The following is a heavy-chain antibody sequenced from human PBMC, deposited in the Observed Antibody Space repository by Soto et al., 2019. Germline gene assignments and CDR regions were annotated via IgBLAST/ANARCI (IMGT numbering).Heavy chain of an antibody. CDR2: IYYSGST. J-gene: IGHJ4*02. Sequence: SETLSLTCTVSGGSISSSSYYWGWIRQPPGKGLEWIGSIYYSGSTYYNPSLKSRVTISVDTSKNQFSLKLSSVTAADTAVYYCARRTGYERQYDYWGQGTLVTVSS. CDR1: GGSISSSSYY. CDR3: ARRTGYERQYDY. V-gene: IGHV4-39*01. D-gene: IGHD5-12*01.